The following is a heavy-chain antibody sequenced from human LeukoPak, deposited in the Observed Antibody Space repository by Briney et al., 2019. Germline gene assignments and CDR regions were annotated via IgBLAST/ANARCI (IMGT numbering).Heavy chain of an antibody. J-gene: IGHJ4*02. CDR1: GFTFSSYG. CDR3: ARDRSSGWYFDY. V-gene: IGHV3-33*01. D-gene: IGHD6-19*01. CDR2: IWYDGSNK. Sequence: GGSLRHSCAASGFTFSSYGKHWVRQAPGKGLEWVAVIWYDGSNKYYADSVKGRFTISRDNSKNTLYLQMNSLRAEDTAVYYCARDRSSGWYFDYWGQGTLVTVSS.